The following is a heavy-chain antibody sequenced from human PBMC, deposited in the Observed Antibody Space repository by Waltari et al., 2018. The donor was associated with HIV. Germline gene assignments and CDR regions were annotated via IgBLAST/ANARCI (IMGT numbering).Heavy chain of an antibody. CDR3: ARAGVARAGVVPALFDL. J-gene: IGHJ2*01. V-gene: IGHV4-38-2*01. CDR1: GDSINTDYY. CDR2: ASHSGGT. D-gene: IGHD3-3*01. Sequence: QVQLQESGPGLVKPSETLSLTGVVSGDSINTDYYWGWGRRPPGKGLEWLGGASHSGGTFHNASLKSRVAISIDRSKKQVSLKVTSVTAADTAVYYCARAGVARAGVVPALFDLWGRGTLVTVSS.